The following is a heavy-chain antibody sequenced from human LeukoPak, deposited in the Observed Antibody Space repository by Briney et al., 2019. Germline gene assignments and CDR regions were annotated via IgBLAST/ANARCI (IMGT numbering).Heavy chain of an antibody. V-gene: IGHV1-2*06. CDR3: ARDWGYYYDSSGYSDAFDI. J-gene: IGHJ3*02. CDR1: GYTFTGYY. Sequence: GASVKASCKASGYTFTGYYMHWVRQAPGQGLEWMGRINPNSGGTNYAQKFQGRVTMTRDTSISTAYMELSRLRSDDTAVYYCARDWGYYYDSSGYSDAFDIWGQGTMVTVSS. D-gene: IGHD3-22*01. CDR2: INPNSGGT.